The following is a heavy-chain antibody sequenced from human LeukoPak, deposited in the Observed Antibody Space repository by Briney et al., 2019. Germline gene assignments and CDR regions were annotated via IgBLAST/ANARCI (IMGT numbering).Heavy chain of an antibody. J-gene: IGHJ6*03. CDR3: AKGGGSGYYYYYMDV. Sequence: PGGSLRLSCAASGFTFSSYAMSWVRQAPGKGLEWVSSVSGSGGSTYYADSVKGRFTISRDNSKNTLYLQMNSLRAEDTAVYYCAKGGGSGYYYYYMDVWGKGTTVTISS. V-gene: IGHV3-23*01. CDR1: GFTFSSYA. D-gene: IGHD3-10*01. CDR2: VSGSGGST.